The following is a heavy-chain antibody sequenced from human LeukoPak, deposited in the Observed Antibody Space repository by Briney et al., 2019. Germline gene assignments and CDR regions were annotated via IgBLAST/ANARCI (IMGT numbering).Heavy chain of an antibody. CDR2: IGTAGDT. CDR1: GFTFSSYD. Sequence: GGSLRLSYAASGFTFSSYDKHCVRQATGKGLEWVSAIGTAGDTYYPGSVKGRFTISRENAKNSLYLQMNSLRAGDTAVYYCARGSGYCSSTSCLIIDVWGKGTTVTVSS. V-gene: IGHV3-13*01. D-gene: IGHD2-2*01. CDR3: ARGSGYCSSTSCLIIDV. J-gene: IGHJ6*04.